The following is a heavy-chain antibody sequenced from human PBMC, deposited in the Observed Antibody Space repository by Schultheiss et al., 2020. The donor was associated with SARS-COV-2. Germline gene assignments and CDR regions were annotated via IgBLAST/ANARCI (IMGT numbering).Heavy chain of an antibody. CDR2: IYYSGST. D-gene: IGHD3-22*01. V-gene: IGHV4-59*01. J-gene: IGHJ3*02. Sequence: SETLSLTCTVSGGSISSYYWSWIRQPPGKGLEWIGYIYYSGSTNYNPSLKSRVTISVDTSKNQFSLKLSSVTAADTAVYYCARDVAYYYDSSALYAFDIWGQGTMVTVSS. CDR3: ARDVAYYYDSSALYAFDI. CDR1: GGSISSYY.